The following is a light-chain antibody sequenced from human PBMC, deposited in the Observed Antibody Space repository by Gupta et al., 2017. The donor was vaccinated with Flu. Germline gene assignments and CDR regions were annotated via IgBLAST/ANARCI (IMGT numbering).Light chain of an antibody. V-gene: IGKV1-27*01. CDR1: QGIKHY. CDR3: QRRDSPWWT. CDR2: DAS. Sequence: QMTQSPSSLSASVGDSVTITCRASQGIKHYLAWYHHRPGEVPKLLIRDASTLRSGVPSRFGGSGFGTEFTLTISSRQPEDVGTYYCQRRDSPWWTLGQGTAVKIK. J-gene: IGKJ1*01.